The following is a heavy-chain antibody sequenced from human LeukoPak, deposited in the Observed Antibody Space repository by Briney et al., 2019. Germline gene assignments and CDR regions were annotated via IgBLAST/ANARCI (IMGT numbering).Heavy chain of an antibody. V-gene: IGHV3-33*06. J-gene: IGHJ3*01. CDR1: GFTFSGYW. Sequence: GGSLRLSCTASGFTFSGYWMNWVRQAPGKGLEWVAIVWYDGSNKYYADSVKGRFTISRDNSKNTLYLQMNSLRAEDTAVYYCAKDYLSYDSSGYPLDYWGQGTMVTVSS. CDR3: AKDYLSYDSSGYPLDY. D-gene: IGHD3-22*01. CDR2: VWYDGSNK.